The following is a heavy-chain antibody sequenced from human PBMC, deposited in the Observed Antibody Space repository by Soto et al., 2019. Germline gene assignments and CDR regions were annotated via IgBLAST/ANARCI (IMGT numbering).Heavy chain of an antibody. D-gene: IGHD5-18*01. V-gene: IGHV3-15*01. Sequence: GGSLRLSCAASGFTFSNAWMSWVRQAPGEGLEWVGRIKSKTDGGTTDYAAPVKGRFTISRDDSKNTRYLQMNSLKTEDTAVYYCTTSPVSYIYYYYGMDVWSQGNTVTVSS. J-gene: IGHJ6*02. CDR2: IKSKTDGGTT. CDR3: TTSPVSYIYYYYGMDV. CDR1: GFTFSNAW.